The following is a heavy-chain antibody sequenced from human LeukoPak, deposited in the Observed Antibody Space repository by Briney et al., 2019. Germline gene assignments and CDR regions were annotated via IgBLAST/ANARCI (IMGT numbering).Heavy chain of an antibody. CDR1: GFTFSGSA. CDR2: IKSKADSYAT. CDR3: TRPAGWSYSFDH. D-gene: IGHD1-26*01. V-gene: IGHV3-73*01. J-gene: IGHJ4*02. Sequence: GGSLRLSCAASGFTFSGSAMHWVRQASGKGLEWVGRIKSKADSYATAYAASVKGRFIVSRDDSKNTAYLQMNSLKTEDTAVYFRTRPAGWSYSFDHRGQGTLVT.